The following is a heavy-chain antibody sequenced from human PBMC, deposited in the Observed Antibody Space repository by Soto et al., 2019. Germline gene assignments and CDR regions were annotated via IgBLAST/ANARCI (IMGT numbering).Heavy chain of an antibody. D-gene: IGHD3-10*01. J-gene: IGHJ6*02. Sequence: ASVKVSCKASGYTFTSYYMHWVRQAPGQGLEWMGIINPSGGSTSYAQKFQGRVTMTRDTSTSTVYMELSSLRSEDTAVYYCARDYYYGSGSREPNYYYYYGMDVWGQGTTVTVSS. CDR1: GYTFTSYY. CDR2: INPSGGST. V-gene: IGHV1-46*01. CDR3: ARDYYYGSGSREPNYYYYYGMDV.